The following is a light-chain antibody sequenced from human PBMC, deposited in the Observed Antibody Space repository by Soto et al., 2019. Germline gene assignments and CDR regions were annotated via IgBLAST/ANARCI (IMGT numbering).Light chain of an antibody. Sequence: QSALTQPRSVSGAPGQSVTISCTGTSSDVGGYNYVSWYQQHPGKAPKLMIYDVSKRPSGVPDRFSGSKSGNTASLTISGLQAVGEAAYYFCSYAGSYYVFGTGTKVTVL. V-gene: IGLV2-11*01. CDR3: CSYAGSYYV. J-gene: IGLJ1*01. CDR2: DVS. CDR1: SSDVGGYNY.